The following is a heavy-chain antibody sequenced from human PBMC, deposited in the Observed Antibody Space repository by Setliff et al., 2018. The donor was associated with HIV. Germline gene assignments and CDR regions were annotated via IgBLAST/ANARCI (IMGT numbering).Heavy chain of an antibody. J-gene: IGHJ4*02. Sequence: SETLSLTCTVSGGSISRYSWNWIRQPPGKGLEWIGYLDTRGRAIYNPSLESRVAISVDTSKNQFSLKLSSVTAADTAVYYCARGEFYCGTDCYWSSFDYWGQGILVTVSS. CDR1: GGSISRYS. D-gene: IGHD2-21*02. CDR2: LDTRGRA. CDR3: ARGEFYCGTDCYWSSFDY. V-gene: IGHV4-4*08.